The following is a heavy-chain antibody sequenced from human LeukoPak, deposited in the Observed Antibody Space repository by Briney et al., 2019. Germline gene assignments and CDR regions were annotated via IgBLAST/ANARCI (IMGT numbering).Heavy chain of an antibody. J-gene: IGHJ4*02. CDR2: INQDGSAK. D-gene: IGHD1-7*01. Sequence: PGGSLRLSCVASGFTLSSHWMSWVRQAPGKGLEWVANINQDGSAKYFVDSVKGRFTISRDNAKNSMYLQMNSLGAEDTAVYYCARWEIRGTAHKLDYWGQGTLVTVSS. V-gene: IGHV3-7*01. CDR3: ARWEIRGTAHKLDY. CDR1: GFTLSSHW.